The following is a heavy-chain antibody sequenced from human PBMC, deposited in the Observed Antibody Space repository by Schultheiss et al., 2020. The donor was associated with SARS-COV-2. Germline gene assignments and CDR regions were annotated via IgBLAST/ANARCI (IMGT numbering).Heavy chain of an antibody. CDR3: ASLMYCTNGVCRDY. Sequence: GGSLRLSCAASGFTFSSYEMNWVRQAPGKGLEWVSYISSSSSTIYYADSVKGRFTISRDNSKNTLYLQMNSLRAEDTAVYYCASLMYCTNGVCRDYWGQGTLVTVSS. CDR1: GFTFSSYE. V-gene: IGHV3-48*03. J-gene: IGHJ4*02. CDR2: ISSSSSTI. D-gene: IGHD2-8*01.